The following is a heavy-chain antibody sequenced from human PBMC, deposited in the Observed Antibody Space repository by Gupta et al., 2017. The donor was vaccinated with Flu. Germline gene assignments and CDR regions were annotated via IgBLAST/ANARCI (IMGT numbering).Heavy chain of an antibody. V-gene: IGHV3-48*01. D-gene: IGHD3-22*01. J-gene: IGHJ4*02. CDR1: FG. Sequence: FGMNWVRQVPGKGLEWVSYISGRGTTIYYADSVKGRFTISRDNAKNSLYLQMNSLRAEDTAVYYCASYYYDNSDTYFWGQGTLVTVSS. CDR3: ASYYYDNSDTYF. CDR2: ISGRGTTI.